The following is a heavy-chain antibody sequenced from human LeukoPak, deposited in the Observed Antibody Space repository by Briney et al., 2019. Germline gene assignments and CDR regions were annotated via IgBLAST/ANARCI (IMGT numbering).Heavy chain of an antibody. CDR1: GYTFTSYG. D-gene: IGHD3-22*01. CDR2: ISAYNGNI. Sequence: ASVKVSCKASGYTFTSYGISWVRQAPGQGLEWMGWISAYNGNINYAQKLQGRVTMTTDTSTSTAYMELRSLRSDDTAVYYCARPYYDSSAPPYDYWGQGTLVTVSS. V-gene: IGHV1-18*01. J-gene: IGHJ4*02. CDR3: ARPYYDSSAPPYDY.